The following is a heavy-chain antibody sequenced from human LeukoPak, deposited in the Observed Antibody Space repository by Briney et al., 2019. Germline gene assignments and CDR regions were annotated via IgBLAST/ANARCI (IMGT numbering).Heavy chain of an antibody. J-gene: IGHJ6*03. Sequence: PGGSLRLSCAASGFTFSSYEMNWVRQAPGKGLEWIGSIYYSGSTNYNPSLKSRVTISVDTSKNQSSLKLSSVTAADTAVYYCARGGGLGYYYYYMDVWGKGTTVTVSS. D-gene: IGHD3/OR15-3a*01. CDR1: GFTFSSYE. V-gene: IGHV4-59*01. CDR3: ARGGGLGYYYYYMDV. CDR2: IYYSGST.